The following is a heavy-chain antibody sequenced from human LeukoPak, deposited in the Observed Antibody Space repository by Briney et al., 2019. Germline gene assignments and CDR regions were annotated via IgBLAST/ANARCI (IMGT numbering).Heavy chain of an antibody. CDR2: INPSGGST. CDR1: GYTFTSYY. D-gene: IGHD2-2*01. Sequence: ASVKVSCKASGYTFTSYYMHWVRQAPGQGLEWMGIINPSGGSTSYAQKFQGRVTMTRDTSTSTAYMELRSLRSDDTAVYYCARGRTSTSLLKGYFDYWGQGTLVTVSS. CDR3: ARGRTSTSLLKGYFDY. J-gene: IGHJ4*02. V-gene: IGHV1-46*01.